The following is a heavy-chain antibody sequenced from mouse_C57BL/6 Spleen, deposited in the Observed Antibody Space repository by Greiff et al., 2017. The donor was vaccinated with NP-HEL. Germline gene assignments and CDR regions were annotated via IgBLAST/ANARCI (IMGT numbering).Heavy chain of an antibody. V-gene: IGHV2-2*01. J-gene: IGHJ3*01. CDR3: APAWFAY. CDR2: IWSGGST. Sequence: QVQLQQSGPGLVQPSQCLSITCTVSGFSLTSYGVHWVRQSPGKGLEWLGVIWSGGSTDYNAAFISRLSISKDNSKSQVFFKMNSLQADDTAIYYCAPAWFAYWGQGTLVTVSA. CDR1: GFSLTSYG.